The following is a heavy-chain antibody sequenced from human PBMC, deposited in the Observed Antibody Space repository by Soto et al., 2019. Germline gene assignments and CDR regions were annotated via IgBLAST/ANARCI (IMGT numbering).Heavy chain of an antibody. V-gene: IGHV4-59*01. CDR1: GGSISSYY. CDR3: ARAYGSGNSDYSYGMDV. Sequence: QVQLQESGPGLVKPSETLSLTCTVSGGSISSYYWSWIRQPPGKGLEWIGYIFYSGSTNYSPSLKSRVTISVDPSKNQVSLKLGAVTGADTAVYYCARAYGSGNSDYSYGMDVWGQGTTVTVSS. J-gene: IGHJ6*02. CDR2: IFYSGST. D-gene: IGHD3-10*01.